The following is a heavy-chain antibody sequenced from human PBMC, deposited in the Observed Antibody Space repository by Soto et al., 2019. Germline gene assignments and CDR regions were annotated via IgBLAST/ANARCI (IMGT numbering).Heavy chain of an antibody. D-gene: IGHD5-18*01. J-gene: IGHJ4*02. CDR3: AKALYNSYGYYFDY. CDR1: GFTFSSYA. CDR2: ISGSGGST. Sequence: GESLKISCAASGFTFSSYAMSWVRQAPGKGLEWVSAISGSGGSTYYADSVKGRFTISRDNSKNTLYLQMNSLRAEDTAVYYCAKALYNSYGYYFDYWGQGTLVTVSS. V-gene: IGHV3-23*01.